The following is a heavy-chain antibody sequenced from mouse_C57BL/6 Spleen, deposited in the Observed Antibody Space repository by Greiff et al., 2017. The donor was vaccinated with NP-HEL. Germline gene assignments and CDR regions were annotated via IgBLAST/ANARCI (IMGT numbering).Heavy chain of an antibody. V-gene: IGHV1-64*01. CDR2: IHPNSGST. J-gene: IGHJ2*01. CDR3: ARKGEKRRFDY. CDR1: GYTFTSYW. Sequence: QVQLQQPGAELVKPGASVKLSCKASGYTFTSYWMHWVKQRPGQGLEWIGMIHPNSGSTNYNEKFKSKATLTVDKSSSTAYMQLSSLKSEDAAVYYCARKGEKRRFDYWGQGTTLTVSS.